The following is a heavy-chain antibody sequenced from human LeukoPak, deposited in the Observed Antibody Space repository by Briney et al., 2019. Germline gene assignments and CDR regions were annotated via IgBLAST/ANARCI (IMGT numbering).Heavy chain of an antibody. CDR3: ARDRSVIGNAFDI. CDR1: GFTFSRYS. CDR2: ISGSSNYI. D-gene: IGHD2-21*01. Sequence: GGSLRLSCAASGFTFSRYSMNWVRQAPGKGLKWVSSISGSSNYIYYTDSVKGRFTISRDNAKNLLYLQMTSLRAEDTAVYYCARDRSVIGNAFDIWGQGTMVAVSS. V-gene: IGHV3-21*06. J-gene: IGHJ3*02.